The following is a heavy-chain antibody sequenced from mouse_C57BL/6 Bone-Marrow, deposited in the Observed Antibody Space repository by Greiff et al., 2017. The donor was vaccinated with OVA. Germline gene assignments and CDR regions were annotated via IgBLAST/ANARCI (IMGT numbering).Heavy chain of an antibody. CDR2: ISDGGSYT. Sequence: EVMLVESGGGLVKPGGSLKLSCAASGFTFSSYAMSWVRQTPEKRLEWVATISDGGSYTYYPDNVKGRFTISRDNAKNNPYLQMSHLKSEDTAMYYCARGYYPGYFDVWGTGTTVTVSS. D-gene: IGHD1-1*01. CDR3: ARGYYPGYFDV. V-gene: IGHV5-4*03. CDR1: GFTFSSYA. J-gene: IGHJ1*03.